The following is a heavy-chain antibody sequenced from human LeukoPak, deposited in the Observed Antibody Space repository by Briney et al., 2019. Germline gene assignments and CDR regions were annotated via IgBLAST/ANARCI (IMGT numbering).Heavy chain of an antibody. CDR2: INPNSSDT. CDR3: SRDHGYSGYLDAFDV. D-gene: IGHD5-12*01. CDR1: GYTFSGYY. Sequence: ASLKVSCTASGYTFSGYYMHWIRQAPGQGLEWMGWINPNSSDTIHAQTFKGRVTMTRDTSISTAYMELSRLRSDDTAGYYCSRDHGYSGYLDAFDVWGQGTMVTVSS. J-gene: IGHJ3*01. V-gene: IGHV1-2*02.